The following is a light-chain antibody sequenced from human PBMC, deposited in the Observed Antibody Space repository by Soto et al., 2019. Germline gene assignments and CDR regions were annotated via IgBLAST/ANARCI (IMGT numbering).Light chain of an antibody. CDR3: QQYGGSPPVT. V-gene: IGKV3-20*01. Sequence: EIVLTQSPGTLSLSPGERATLSCRASQSVSSTYLAWYQQKPGQAPRLLIYGASSRATGIPDRFSGSGSGKNFTLPITRLEPEDFAVYYCQQYGGSPPVTFGQGTKLEIE. J-gene: IGKJ2*01. CDR2: GAS. CDR1: QSVSSTY.